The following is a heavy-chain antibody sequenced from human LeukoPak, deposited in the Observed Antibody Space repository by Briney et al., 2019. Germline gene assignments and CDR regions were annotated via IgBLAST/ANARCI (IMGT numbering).Heavy chain of an antibody. CDR3: ARDPRIAVAGKYFDY. J-gene: IGHJ4*02. CDR2: INPNSGGT. CDR1: GYTFTGYY. V-gene: IGHV1-2*06. Sequence: GALVKVSCKASGYTFTGYYMHWVRQAPGQGFEWMGRINPNSGGTNYAQKFQGRVTMTRDTSISTAYMELSRLRSDDTAVYYCARDPRIAVAGKYFDYWGQGTLVTVSS. D-gene: IGHD6-19*01.